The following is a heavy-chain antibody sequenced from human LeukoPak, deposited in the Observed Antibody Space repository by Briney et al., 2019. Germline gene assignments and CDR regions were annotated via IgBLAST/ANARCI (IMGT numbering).Heavy chain of an antibody. CDR2: ISASGGST. CDR3: AKDHSSGWPYCFPY. Sequence: GGSLSLSCAASGFTFSSYAMSWVRQAPGKGLEWVSAISASGGSTYYADSVKGRFTISRDNSKNTLFLQMNSLRAEDTAVYYCAKDHSSGWPYCFPYWGQGTLVTVSA. V-gene: IGHV3-23*01. CDR1: GFTFSSYA. D-gene: IGHD6-19*01. J-gene: IGHJ4*02.